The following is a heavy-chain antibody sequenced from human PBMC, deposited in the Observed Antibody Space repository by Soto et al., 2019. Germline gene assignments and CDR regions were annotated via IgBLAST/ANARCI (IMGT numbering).Heavy chain of an antibody. V-gene: IGHV1-24*01. CDR3: ATKHHDYSNYGEGYYYYMDV. Sequence: ASVKVSCKVSGYTLTELSMHWVRQAPGKGLEWMGGFDPEDGETIYAQKFQGRVTMTEDTSTDTAYMELSSLRSEDTAVYYCATKHHDYSNYGEGYYYYMDVWGKGTTVTVSS. D-gene: IGHD4-4*01. CDR1: GYTLTELS. CDR2: FDPEDGET. J-gene: IGHJ6*03.